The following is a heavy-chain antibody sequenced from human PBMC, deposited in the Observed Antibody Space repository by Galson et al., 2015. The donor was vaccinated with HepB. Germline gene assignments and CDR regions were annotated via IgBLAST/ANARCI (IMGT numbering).Heavy chain of an antibody. V-gene: IGHV3-30*18. Sequence: SLRLSCAASGFTFSSYAMSWVRQAPGKRLEWVAVISYDGSNKYYADSVKGRFTISRDNSKNTLYLQMNSLRAEDTAVYYCAKDGSYGSFYYDSSGYIDYWGQGTLVTVSS. CDR1: GFTFSSYA. J-gene: IGHJ4*02. D-gene: IGHD3-22*01. CDR3: AKDGSYGSFYYDSSGYIDY. CDR2: ISYDGSNK.